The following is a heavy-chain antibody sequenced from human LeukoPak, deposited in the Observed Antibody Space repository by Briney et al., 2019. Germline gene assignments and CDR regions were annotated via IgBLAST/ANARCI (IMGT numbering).Heavy chain of an antibody. V-gene: IGHV3-30*19. Sequence: GGSLRLSCAASGFTFSSYGMHWVRQAPGKGLEWVAVIWYDGSNKYYADSVKGRFTISRDNSKNTLYLQMNSLRAEDTAVYYCARDLGYCSGGSCYSSSMDVWGQGTTVTVSS. CDR2: IWYDGSNK. CDR3: ARDLGYCSGGSCYSSSMDV. CDR1: GFTFSSYG. D-gene: IGHD2-15*01. J-gene: IGHJ6*02.